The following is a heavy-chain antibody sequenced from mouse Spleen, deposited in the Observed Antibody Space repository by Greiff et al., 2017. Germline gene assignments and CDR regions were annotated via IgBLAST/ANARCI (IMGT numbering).Heavy chain of an antibody. Sequence: EVNVVESEGGLVQPGSSMKLSCTASGFTFSDYYMAWVRQVPEKGLEWVANINYDGSSTYYLDSLKSRFIISRDNAKNILYLQMSSLKSEDTATYYCAREEDDGYYGFAYWGQGTLVTVSA. J-gene: IGHJ3*01. CDR3: AREEDDGYYGFAY. CDR2: INYDGSST. D-gene: IGHD2-3*01. V-gene: IGHV5-16*01. CDR1: GFTFSDYY.